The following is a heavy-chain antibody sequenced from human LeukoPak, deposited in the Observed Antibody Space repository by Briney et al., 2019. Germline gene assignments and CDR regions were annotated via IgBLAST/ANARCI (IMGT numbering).Heavy chain of an antibody. J-gene: IGHJ5*02. Sequence: SETLSLTCAVYGVSFSGYYWSWIRQPPGKGLEWIGEINHSGSTNYNPSLKSRVTISVDTSKNQFSLKLSSVTAADTAVYYCARERSVWGSYRPYNWFDPWGQGTLVTVSS. D-gene: IGHD3-16*02. CDR1: GVSFSGYY. CDR2: INHSGST. CDR3: ARERSVWGSYRPYNWFDP. V-gene: IGHV4-34*01.